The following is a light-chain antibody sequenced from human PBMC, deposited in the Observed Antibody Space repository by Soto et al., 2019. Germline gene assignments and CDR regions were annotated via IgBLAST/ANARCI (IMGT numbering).Light chain of an antibody. CDR3: QQYGSSPPYT. CDR2: GAS. CDR1: QSVSSSY. Sequence: EIVLTQSPGTLSLSPGERATLSCRASQSVSSSYLAWYQQKPGQAPRLLISGASSRATGIPDRFSGSGSGTDFTLTISRLVPEDFAVYYCQQYGSSPPYTFGQGTKLEIK. J-gene: IGKJ2*01. V-gene: IGKV3-20*01.